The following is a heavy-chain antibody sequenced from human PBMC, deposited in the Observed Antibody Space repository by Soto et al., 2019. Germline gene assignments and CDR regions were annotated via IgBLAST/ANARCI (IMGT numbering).Heavy chain of an antibody. J-gene: IGHJ6*03. CDR2: MNPNSGNT. CDR1: GYTFTSYD. CDR3: ASLGAARPGYYYYYMDV. Sequence: ASVKVSCKASGYTFTSYDINWVRQATGQGLEWMGWMNPNSGNTGYAQKFQGRVTMTRNTSISTAYMELGSLRSEDTAVYYCASLGAARPGYYYYYMDVWGKGTTVTVSS. D-gene: IGHD6-6*01. V-gene: IGHV1-8*01.